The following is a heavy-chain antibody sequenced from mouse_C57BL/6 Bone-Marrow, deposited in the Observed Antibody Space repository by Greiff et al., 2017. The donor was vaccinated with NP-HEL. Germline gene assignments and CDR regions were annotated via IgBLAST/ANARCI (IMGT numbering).Heavy chain of an antibody. CDR1: GYTFTSYW. CDR3: ARGNDYDWFAY. Sequence: VQLQQPGAELVRPGSSVKLSCKASGYTFTSYWMDWVKQRPGQGLEWIGNIYPSDSETHYNQKFKDKATLTVDKSSSTAYMQLSSLTSEDSAVYYCARGNDYDWFAYWGQGTLVTVSA. V-gene: IGHV1-61*01. J-gene: IGHJ3*01. CDR2: IYPSDSET. D-gene: IGHD2-4*01.